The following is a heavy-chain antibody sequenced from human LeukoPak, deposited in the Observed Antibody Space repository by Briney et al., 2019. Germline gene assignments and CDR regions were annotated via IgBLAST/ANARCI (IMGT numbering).Heavy chain of an antibody. CDR1: GFTFNNYY. CDR2: IKLDGSEE. Sequence: GGSLRLSCAASGFTFNNYYMTWVRQAPGKGLAWVARIKLDGSEESYVDSVKGRFTISRDSAKNSLFLQMTSLRAEDTAVYYCATYVPTPRRGLDYWGQGTLVTVSS. D-gene: IGHD3-10*01. J-gene: IGHJ4*02. V-gene: IGHV3-7*01. CDR3: ATYVPTPRRGLDY.